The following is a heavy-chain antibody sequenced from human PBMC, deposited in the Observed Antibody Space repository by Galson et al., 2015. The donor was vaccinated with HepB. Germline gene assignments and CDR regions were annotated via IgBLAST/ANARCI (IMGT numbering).Heavy chain of an antibody. Sequence: SVKVSCKASGYIFTTNGISWVRQAPGQGLEWLGWISINSGNTNYVERLQGRVTMTRDTSTSTAYMELRRLTSDDTAVYYCARGRSHSLDYWGQGTLVTVSS. V-gene: IGHV1-18*04. J-gene: IGHJ4*02. CDR2: ISINSGNT. CDR3: ARGRSHSLDY. CDR1: GYIFTTNG. D-gene: IGHD6-6*01.